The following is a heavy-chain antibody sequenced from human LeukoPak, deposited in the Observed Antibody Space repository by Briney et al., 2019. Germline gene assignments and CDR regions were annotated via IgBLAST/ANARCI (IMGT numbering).Heavy chain of an antibody. CDR3: ARAPQGLYYDSSGYHDY. CDR2: IYYSGST. CDR1: GGSISSGDYY. D-gene: IGHD3-22*01. V-gene: IGHV4-30-4*01. Sequence: SQTLSLTCTVSGGSISSGDYYWSWIRQPPGKGLEWIGYIYYSGSTYYNPSLKSRVTISVDTSKNQFSLKLSSVTAADTAVYYCARAPQGLYYDSSGYHDYWGQGTLVTVSS. J-gene: IGHJ4*02.